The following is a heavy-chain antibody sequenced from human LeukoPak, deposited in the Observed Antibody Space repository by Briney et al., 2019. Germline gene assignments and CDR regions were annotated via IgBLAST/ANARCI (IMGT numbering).Heavy chain of an antibody. CDR2: ICSNGGT. Sequence: SETLSLTCTVSGGSMSGYFWSWIRQPPGKGVEWIAYICSNGGTSYNPSLESRVTISIDMSKNQFSLKVSDVTVADTAVYYCARDSAASGSVAYWGQGTLVTVSS. J-gene: IGHJ4*02. CDR3: ARDSAASGSVAY. CDR1: GGSMSGYF. V-gene: IGHV4-59*12. D-gene: IGHD2-21*01.